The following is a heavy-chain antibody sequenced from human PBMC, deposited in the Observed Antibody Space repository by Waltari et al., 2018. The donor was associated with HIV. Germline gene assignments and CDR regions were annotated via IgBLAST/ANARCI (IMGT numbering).Heavy chain of an antibody. Sequence: EVQLLESGGGLVQPGESLRLSCAASGFIFKNYALNWVRLVPGKGLEWVSTIIGSSSATDYADDLKGRFTISRDNSNSTLYLQMNNLRASDTATYFCAMTVQESPFYFDSSGFYFWGQGSLVTVAS. V-gene: IGHV3-23*01. D-gene: IGHD3-22*01. CDR3: AMTVQESPFYFDSSGFYF. CDR1: GFIFKNYA. J-gene: IGHJ4*02. CDR2: IIGSSSAT.